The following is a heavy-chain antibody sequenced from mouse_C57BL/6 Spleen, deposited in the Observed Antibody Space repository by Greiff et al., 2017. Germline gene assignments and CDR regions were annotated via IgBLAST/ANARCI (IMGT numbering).Heavy chain of an antibody. Sequence: VQLVESGPGLVQPSQSLSITCTVSGFSLTSYGVHWVRQSPGKGLEWLGVIWSGGSTDYNAAFISRLSISKDNSKSQVFFKMNSLQADDTAIYYCARGAGSSSFAYWGQGTLVTVSA. V-gene: IGHV2-2*01. CDR3: ARGAGSSSFAY. CDR1: GFSLTSYG. J-gene: IGHJ3*01. D-gene: IGHD1-1*01. CDR2: IWSGGST.